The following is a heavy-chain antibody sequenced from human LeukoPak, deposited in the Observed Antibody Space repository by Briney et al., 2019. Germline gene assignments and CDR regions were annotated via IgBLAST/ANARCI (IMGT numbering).Heavy chain of an antibody. CDR1: GDSISNYY. Sequence: SETLSLTCAVSGDSISNYYWSWIRQPPGKGLEWIGRIHITGGTRYNPSLRSRITMSLDASKNQFSLELSSVTAADTAVYYCARDLALGYCPSSSCSSPLFDHWGQGTPVTVSS. V-gene: IGHV4-4*07. CDR2: IHITGGT. J-gene: IGHJ4*02. CDR3: ARDLALGYCPSSSCSSPLFDH. D-gene: IGHD2-2*01.